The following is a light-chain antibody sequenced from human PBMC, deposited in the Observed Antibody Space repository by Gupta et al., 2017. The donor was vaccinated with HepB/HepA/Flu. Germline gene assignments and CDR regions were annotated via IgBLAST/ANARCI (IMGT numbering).Light chain of an antibody. Sequence: SYDLAPPPPLSVSPRQTARITCSGDALPKKYAYWYQQKPGQAPELVIYKDSERPSGIPERFSGSSSGKTVTLTISGVQAEDEADYYCQSEASSGTRVVFGGGTKLTVL. CDR3: QSEASSGTRVV. CDR1: ALPKKY. CDR2: KDS. V-gene: IGLV3-25*03. J-gene: IGLJ2*01.